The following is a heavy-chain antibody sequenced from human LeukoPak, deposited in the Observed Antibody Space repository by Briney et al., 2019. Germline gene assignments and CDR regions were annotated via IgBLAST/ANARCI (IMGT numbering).Heavy chain of an antibody. CDR1: GGSISSYY. D-gene: IGHD3-10*01. J-gene: IGHJ5*02. V-gene: IGHV4-4*07. CDR3: ASIGHYYGSGSYYSDWFDP. CDR2: ISTSGST. Sequence: SETLSLTCTVSGGSISSYYGSWIRQPAGKGLESIGHISTSGSTNYNPSLKSRVTMSVDTSKNQFSLKLSSVTAADTAVYYCASIGHYYGSGSYYSDWFDPWGQGTLVTVSS.